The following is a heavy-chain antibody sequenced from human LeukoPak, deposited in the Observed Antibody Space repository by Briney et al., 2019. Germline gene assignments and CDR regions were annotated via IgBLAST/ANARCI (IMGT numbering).Heavy chain of an antibody. CDR3: AKQMSTVTFTPFDY. V-gene: IGHV3-23*01. Sequence: GGSLRLSCAASGFTLRSHAMSWVRQAPGKGLEWVSAISGSGGRTDYVDSVKGRFTISRDNSKNTLYLQMNSLRADDTAVYYCAKQMSTVTFTPFDYWGQGTLVTVSS. CDR2: ISGSGGRT. J-gene: IGHJ4*02. D-gene: IGHD3-16*01. CDR1: GFTLRSHA.